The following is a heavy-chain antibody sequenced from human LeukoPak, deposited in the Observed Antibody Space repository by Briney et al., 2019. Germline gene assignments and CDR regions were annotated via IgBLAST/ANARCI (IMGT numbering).Heavy chain of an antibody. CDR2: ISTSGST. V-gene: IGHV4-61*02. D-gene: IGHD2/OR15-2a*01. J-gene: IGHJ3*02. CDR1: GGSISGDNYY. CDR3: ANNRKGAFDI. Sequence: SETLSLTCTVPGGSISGDNYYWSWIRQSAGKGLEWIGRISTSGSTSYNPSLKSRVTISVDTSKNQFSLKLSSVTAADTAVYYCANNRKGAFDIWGQGTMVTVSS.